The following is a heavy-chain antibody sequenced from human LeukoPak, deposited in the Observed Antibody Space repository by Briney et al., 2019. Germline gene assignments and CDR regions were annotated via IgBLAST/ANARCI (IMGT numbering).Heavy chain of an antibody. CDR2: INPNSGGT. J-gene: IGHJ4*02. CDR3: AGVKGWQQPFSRFDY. CDR1: GYTFTGYY. Sequence: GASVKVSCKASGYTFTGYYMHWVRLAPGQGLEWMGWINPNSGGTNYAQKFQGRVTMTRDTSISTAYMELSRLRSDDTAVYYCAGVKGWQQPFSRFDYWGQGTLVTVSS. V-gene: IGHV1-2*02. D-gene: IGHD6-13*01.